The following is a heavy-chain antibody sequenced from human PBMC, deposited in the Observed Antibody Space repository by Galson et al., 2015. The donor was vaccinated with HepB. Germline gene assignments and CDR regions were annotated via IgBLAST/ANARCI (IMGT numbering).Heavy chain of an antibody. D-gene: IGHD3-16*01. CDR3: AKAGGLRGTIPNPLDV. J-gene: IGHJ6*04. CDR1: GFTFSSYG. V-gene: IGHV3-30*18. Sequence: SLRLSCAASGFTFSSYGMHWVRQAPGKGLEWVAVISYDGGNKYYADSVKGRFTISRDNSKNTLYLQMNSLRAEDTAVYYCAKAGGLRGTIPNPLDVWGKGTTVTVSS. CDR2: ISYDGGNK.